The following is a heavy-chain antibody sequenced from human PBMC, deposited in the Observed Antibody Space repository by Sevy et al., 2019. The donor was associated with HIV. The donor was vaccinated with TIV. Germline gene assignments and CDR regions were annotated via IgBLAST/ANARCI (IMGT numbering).Heavy chain of an antibody. CDR3: AAVTGTDILGYYFDS. CDR2: MYYRGTT. Sequence: SETLSLTCAVSGASISGSFWWSWVRRPPGKGLEWIGEMYYRGTTNYNASLKSRVTISVDKSKNQFSLKLNSVTAADTAVYYCAAVTGTDILGYYFDSWGQGTLVTVSS. V-gene: IGHV4-4*02. D-gene: IGHD6-19*01. J-gene: IGHJ4*02. CDR1: GASISGSFW.